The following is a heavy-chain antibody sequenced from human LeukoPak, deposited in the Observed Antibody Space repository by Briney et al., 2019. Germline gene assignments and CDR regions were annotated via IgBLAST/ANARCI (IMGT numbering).Heavy chain of an antibody. CDR1: GFTFSSYG. CDR2: ISSGSMYI. J-gene: IGHJ6*04. D-gene: IGHD5/OR15-5a*01. CDR3: ARDLSIYGCYHYYAMDV. Sequence: PGGSLRLSCAASGFTFSSYGMNWVRQAPGKGLEWVSCISSGSMYIYYADSLKGRFTISRDDAKNSLYLQMDSLRAEDTAVYYCARDLSIYGCYHYYAMDVWGKGTTVTVSS. V-gene: IGHV3-21*01.